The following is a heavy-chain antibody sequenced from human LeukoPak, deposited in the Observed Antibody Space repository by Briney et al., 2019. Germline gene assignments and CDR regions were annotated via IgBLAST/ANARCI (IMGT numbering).Heavy chain of an antibody. CDR1: GYTFTGYY. CDR3: ARDYYGSGSYYYYYYGMDV. D-gene: IGHD3-10*01. J-gene: IGHJ6*02. Sequence: ASVKVSCKASGYTFTGYYMHWVRQAPGQGLEWMGWINPNSGGTNYAQKFQGRVTMTTDTSTSTAYMELRSLRSDDTAVYYCARDYYGSGSYYYYYYGMDVWGQGTTVTVSS. V-gene: IGHV1-2*02. CDR2: INPNSGGT.